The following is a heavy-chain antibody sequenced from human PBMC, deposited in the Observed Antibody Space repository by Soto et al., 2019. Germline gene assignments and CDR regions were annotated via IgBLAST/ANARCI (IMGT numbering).Heavy chain of an antibody. CDR1: GYTFLDYY. D-gene: IGHD3-22*01. J-gene: IGHJ4*02. Sequence: ASVKVSCKASGYTFLDYYIHWVRQAPGQGLEWMRWINPNSGDTNYAQKFQDWVTMTGDTSTSTVYMELSRLRSDDAAVYYCARAPVPYYYDSSGYSNIFDDWGQGTLVTVSS. CDR2: INPNSGDT. CDR3: ARAPVPYYYDSSGYSNIFDD. V-gene: IGHV1-2*04.